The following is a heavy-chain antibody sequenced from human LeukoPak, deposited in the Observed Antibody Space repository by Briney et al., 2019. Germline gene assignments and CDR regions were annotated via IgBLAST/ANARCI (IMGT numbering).Heavy chain of an antibody. D-gene: IGHD6-19*01. CDR2: INWNGGST. V-gene: IGHV3-20*04. CDR3: AREDTYSSGLDY. CDR1: GFTFDDYG. J-gene: IGHJ4*02. Sequence: PGGALRLSCAASGFTFDDYGMSWVRQAPGKGLEWVSGINWNGGSTGYADSVKGRFSISRDNAKNSLYLQMNSLRAEDTALYYCAREDTYSSGLDYWGQGTLVTVSS.